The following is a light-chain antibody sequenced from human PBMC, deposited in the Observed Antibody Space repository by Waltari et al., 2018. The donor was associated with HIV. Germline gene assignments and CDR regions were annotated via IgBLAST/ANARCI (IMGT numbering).Light chain of an antibody. J-gene: IGLJ3*02. CDR2: YKSDSDK. CDR1: SGINVGTYK. V-gene: IGLV5-45*02. Sequence: QAVLTQPSSLSASPGASASLTCTLRSGINVGTYKIYWYQQKPGSPPQYLLMYKSDSDKQQGSGVPSRFSGSKDASANAGILLISGLQSEDEADYYCMIWHSSAWVFGGGTKLTVL. CDR3: MIWHSSAWV.